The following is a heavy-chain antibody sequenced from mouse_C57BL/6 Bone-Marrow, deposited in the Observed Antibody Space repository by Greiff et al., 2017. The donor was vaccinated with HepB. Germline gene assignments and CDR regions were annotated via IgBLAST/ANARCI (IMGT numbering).Heavy chain of an antibody. V-gene: IGHV5-15*01. Sequence: EVKLQESGGGLVQPGGSLKLSCAASGFTFSDYGMAWVRQAPRKGPEWVAFISNLAYSIYYADTVTGRVTISRENAKNTLYLEMSSLRSEDTAMYYCARRVYDYDDGYAMDYWGQGTSVTVSS. CDR1: GFTFSDYG. CDR3: ARRVYDYDDGYAMDY. J-gene: IGHJ4*01. CDR2: ISNLAYSI. D-gene: IGHD2-4*01.